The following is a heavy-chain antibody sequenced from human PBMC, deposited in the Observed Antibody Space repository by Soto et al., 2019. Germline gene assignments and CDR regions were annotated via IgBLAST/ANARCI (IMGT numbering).Heavy chain of an antibody. V-gene: IGHV5-51*01. J-gene: IGHJ4*02. CDR3: ASHGKNRDRPLGF. D-gene: IGHD7-27*01. CDR2: IHPGDSDT. Sequence: GESLKISCKGSGYFFSSQWIAWVRLMPGKGLEWMGIIHPGDSDTRYSPSFQGQVTISVDGSINTAYLQSRSLEASDTAVYYCASHGKNRDRPLGFWGQGTPVTVSS. CDR1: GYFFSSQW.